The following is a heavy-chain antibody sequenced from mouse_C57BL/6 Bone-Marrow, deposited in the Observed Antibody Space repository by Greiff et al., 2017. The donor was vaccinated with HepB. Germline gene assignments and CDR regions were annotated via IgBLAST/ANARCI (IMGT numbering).Heavy chain of an antibody. CDR1: GFTFSSYG. D-gene: IGHD1-1*01. CDR3: ARRGSSPYYFDY. V-gene: IGHV5-6*01. J-gene: IGHJ2*01. Sequence: EVHLVESGGDLVKPGGSLKLSCAASGFTFSSYGMSWVRQTPDKRLEWVATISSGGSYTYYPDSVKGRFTISRDNAKNTLYLQMSSLKSEDTAMYYCARRGSSPYYFDYWGQGTTLTVSS. CDR2: ISSGGSYT.